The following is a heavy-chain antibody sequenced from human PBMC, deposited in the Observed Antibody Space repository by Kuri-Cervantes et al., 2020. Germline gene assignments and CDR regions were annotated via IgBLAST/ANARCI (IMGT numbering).Heavy chain of an antibody. CDR2: INHSGST. Sequence: SETLSLTCAVYGGSFSGYYWSWIRQPPGKGLEWIGEINHSGSTNYNPSLKSRVTISVDTPKNQFSLKLSSVTAADTAVYYCAREYSYGWGPDAGYWGQGTLVTVSS. CDR3: AREYSYGWGPDAGY. V-gene: IGHV4-34*01. D-gene: IGHD5-18*01. CDR1: GGSFSGYY. J-gene: IGHJ4*02.